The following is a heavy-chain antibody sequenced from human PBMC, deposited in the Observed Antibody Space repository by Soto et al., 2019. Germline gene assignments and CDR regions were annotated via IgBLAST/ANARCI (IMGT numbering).Heavy chain of an antibody. J-gene: IGHJ6*02. V-gene: IGHV1-18*01. CDR3: ARAEAYSSSWYAMDV. Sequence: QVQLVQSGAEVKQPGASLKVSCKATGYSFSSYGFIWVRQAPGQGLKWMGWISGYNGDTNYARSLQGRATTTTDTSTTTVYMELRSLRPDETAVYYCARAEAYSSSWYAMDVWGQGTTVTVSS. CDR2: ISGYNGDT. CDR1: GYSFSSYG. D-gene: IGHD6-13*01.